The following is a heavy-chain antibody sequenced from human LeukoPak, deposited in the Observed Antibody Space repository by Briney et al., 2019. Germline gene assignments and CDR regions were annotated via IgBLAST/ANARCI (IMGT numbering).Heavy chain of an antibody. V-gene: IGHV3-21*01. J-gene: IGHJ4*02. Sequence: GGSLRLSSAASGFTFSTSAMNWVRQVAGKGLEWVSSIDYDSSHIYYAASVRGRFTISRDNARNSVYLQMNSLRVEDTAVYYCARDPLRYLPVGHYDYWAQGTLVAVSS. CDR2: IDYDSSHI. CDR1: GFTFSTSA. D-gene: IGHD3-9*01. CDR3: ARDPLRYLPVGHYDY.